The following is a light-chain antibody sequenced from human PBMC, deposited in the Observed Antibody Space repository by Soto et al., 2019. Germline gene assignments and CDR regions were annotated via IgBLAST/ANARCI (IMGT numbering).Light chain of an antibody. V-gene: IGLV2-8*01. CDR2: EVS. J-gene: IGLJ2*01. CDR3: SSFAGNNNLV. CDR1: SSDVGVYNY. Sequence: QSALTQPPYASGSPGQSVTISCTGTSSDVGVYNYVSWYQQHPGKAPKLMIYEVSKRPSGVPDRFSGSKSGNTASLTVSGLQAEDEADYYCSSFAGNNNLVFGGGTKLTVL.